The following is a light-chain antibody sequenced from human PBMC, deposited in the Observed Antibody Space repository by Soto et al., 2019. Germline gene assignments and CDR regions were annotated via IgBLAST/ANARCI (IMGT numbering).Light chain of an antibody. CDR3: PSWTNSTTMI. CDR2: DVN. J-gene: IGLJ2*01. CDR1: RRDIGAYNF. Sequence: QSVLTQPASVSGSPGQSITISCTGTRRDIGAYNFVSWYQQHPGEVPKLMLYDVNVRPSGGSNRFSGSKSGNTASLTISGLQAEYEADDYCPSWTNSTTMIFGGGTKVTVL. V-gene: IGLV2-14*03.